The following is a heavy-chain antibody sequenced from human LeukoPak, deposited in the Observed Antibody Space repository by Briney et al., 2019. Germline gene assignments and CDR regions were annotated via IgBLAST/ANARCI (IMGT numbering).Heavy chain of an antibody. CDR3: AKDHFSAKSAYYFDY. Sequence: GGSLRLSCAASGFTFSSYAMSWVRQAPGKGXEWVSAISGSGGSTYYADSVKGRFTISRDNSKNTLYLQMNSLRAEDTAVYYCAKDHFSAKSAYYFDYWGQGTLVTVSS. J-gene: IGHJ4*02. V-gene: IGHV3-23*01. D-gene: IGHD3-3*02. CDR2: ISGSGGST. CDR1: GFTFSSYA.